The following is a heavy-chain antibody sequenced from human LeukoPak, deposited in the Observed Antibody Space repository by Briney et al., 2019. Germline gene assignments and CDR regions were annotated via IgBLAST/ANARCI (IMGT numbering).Heavy chain of an antibody. CDR2: IYSGGDT. CDR3: ATGREGPSLDH. D-gene: IGHD1-26*01. CDR1: GFTVSSNY. J-gene: IGHJ4*02. V-gene: IGHV3-66*01. Sequence: GGSLRLSCAASGFTVSSNYMSWVRQAPGKGLEWVPVIYSGGDTFYADSVKGRFTISRDNSKNTLYLQMHSLRAEDTAVYYCATGREGPSLDHWGQGTLVTASS.